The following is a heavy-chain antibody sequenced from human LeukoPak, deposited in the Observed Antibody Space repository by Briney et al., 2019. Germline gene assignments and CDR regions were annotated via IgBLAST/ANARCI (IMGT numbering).Heavy chain of an antibody. CDR1: GGSISSGDYY. D-gene: IGHD3-3*01. CDR2: IYYSGST. CDR3: ARDQEWLARFDAFDI. V-gene: IGHV4-30-4*08. Sequence: SETLSLTCTVSGGSISSGDYYWSWIRQPPGKGLEWIGYIYYSGSTYYNPSLKSRVTISVDTSKNRFSLKLSSVTAADTAVYYCARDQEWLARFDAFDIWGQGTMVTVSP. J-gene: IGHJ3*02.